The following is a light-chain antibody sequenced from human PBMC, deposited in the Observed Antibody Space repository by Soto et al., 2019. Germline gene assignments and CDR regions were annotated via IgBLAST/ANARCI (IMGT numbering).Light chain of an antibody. CDR2: HAS. V-gene: IGKV1-5*01. CDR3: QQYRTYS. Sequence: IQLTQYTTTLPASVGDRVTLTCRASESISNWLAWYQQRPGTAPKLLIYHASILETAVPSRFSGNGSGTEFTLTISSLQPGDFATYYCQQYRTYSFGQGTKVDIK. CDR1: ESISNW. J-gene: IGKJ1*01.